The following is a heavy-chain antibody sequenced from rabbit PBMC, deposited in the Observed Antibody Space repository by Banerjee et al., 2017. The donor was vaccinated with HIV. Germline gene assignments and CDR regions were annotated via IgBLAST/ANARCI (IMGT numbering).Heavy chain of an antibody. CDR1: GFSFSSRYW. D-gene: IGHD4-1*01. Sequence: QEHLEESGGDLVKPEGSLTLTCTASGFSFSSRYWIWWVRQAPGKGLEWIAYIATGSSGSTAYANWVKGRFTISKTSSTTVTLQMTSLTAADTATYFCARDLAGVTGWNFGLWGQGTLVTVS. V-gene: IGHV1S45*01. J-gene: IGHJ3*01. CDR2: IATGSSGST. CDR3: ARDLAGVTGWNFGL.